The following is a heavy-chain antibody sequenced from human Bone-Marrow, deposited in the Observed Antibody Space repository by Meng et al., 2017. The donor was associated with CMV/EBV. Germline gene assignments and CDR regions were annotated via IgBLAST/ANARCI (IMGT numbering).Heavy chain of an antibody. J-gene: IGHJ6*02. CDR1: GGTFSSYA. V-gene: IGHV1-69*10. CDR2: IIPILGIA. Sequence: SVKVSCKASGGTFSSYAISWVRQAPGQGLEWMGGIIPILGIANYAQKFQGRVTITADKSTSTAYMELSSLRSEDTAVYYCARGSYCSSTSCYRTKDYYYYGMDVWRQGTTVTVS. D-gene: IGHD2-2*01. CDR3: ARGSYCSSTSCYRTKDYYYYGMDV.